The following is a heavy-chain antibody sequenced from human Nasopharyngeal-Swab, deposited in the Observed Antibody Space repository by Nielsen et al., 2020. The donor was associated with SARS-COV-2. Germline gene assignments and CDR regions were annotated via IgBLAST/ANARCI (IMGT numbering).Heavy chain of an antibody. J-gene: IGHJ6*02. Sequence: ASVKVSCKASGYTFTSHYMHWVRQAPGQGLEWMGIINPSAGSTGSAQKFQGRVTMTRDTSTSTVYMELRSLRSEDTAVYYCARDVGKPDMCCPRRDYGMDVWGQGTTVTVSS. CDR3: ARDVGKPDMCCPRRDYGMDV. CDR2: INPSAGST. D-gene: IGHD1-26*01. V-gene: IGHV1-46*01. CDR1: GYTFTSHY.